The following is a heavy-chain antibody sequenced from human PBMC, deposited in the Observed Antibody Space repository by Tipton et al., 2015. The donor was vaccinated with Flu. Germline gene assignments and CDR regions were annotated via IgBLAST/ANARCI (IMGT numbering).Heavy chain of an antibody. CDR1: GGSISSYY. CDR3: ARMTTALNFDY. D-gene: IGHD4-11*01. CDR2: IYYSGST. J-gene: IGHJ4*02. Sequence: TLSLTCTVSGGSISSYYWSWIRQPPGKGLEWIGYIYYSGSTNYNPSLKSRVTISVDTSKNQFSLKLSPVTAADTAVYYCARMTTALNFDYWGQGTLVTVSS. V-gene: IGHV4-59*01.